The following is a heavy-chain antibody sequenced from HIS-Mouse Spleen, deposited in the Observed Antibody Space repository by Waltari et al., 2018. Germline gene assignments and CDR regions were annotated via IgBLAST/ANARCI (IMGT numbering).Heavy chain of an antibody. CDR3: AREIPYSSSWYDWYFDL. CDR2: ICYRGGN. J-gene: IGHJ2*01. D-gene: IGHD6-13*01. V-gene: IGHV4-39*07. CDR1: GGSISSSSYY. Sequence: QLQLQESGPGLVKPSETLSLTCTVSGGSISSSSYYWGWIRQPPGKGLEWIGRICYRGGNSYNPSLKSRVTISVDTSKNQFSLKLSSVTAADTAVYYCAREIPYSSSWYDWYFDLWGRGTLVTVSS.